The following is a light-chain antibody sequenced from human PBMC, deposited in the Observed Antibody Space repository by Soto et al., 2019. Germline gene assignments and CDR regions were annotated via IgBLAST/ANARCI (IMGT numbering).Light chain of an antibody. CDR3: AAWDDSLNVVV. CDR1: RSNIGRNT. CDR2: TTN. J-gene: IGLJ2*01. Sequence: QSVLTQPPSASGTHGQTVTISCSGSRSNIGRNTLNWYQQLPGTAPNLLISTTNQRPSGVRDRFSGSKSGTSASLAISGLQSDDEADYYCAAWDDSLNVVVFGGGTKLTVL. V-gene: IGLV1-44*01.